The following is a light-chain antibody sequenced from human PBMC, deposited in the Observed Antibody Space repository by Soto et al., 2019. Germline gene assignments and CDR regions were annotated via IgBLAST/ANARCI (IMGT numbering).Light chain of an antibody. Sequence: EVVLTQSPGTLSLSPGERATLSCRASQSVSNNYLAWYQQKRCLSPKLLTFVSTVRATGIPDRFSGSGSGTDFTLTTSSLEPDDSGEYYCQQYGSSPPYTFGQRLKLVI. V-gene: IGKV3-20*01. CDR1: QSVSNNY. J-gene: IGKJ2*01. CDR3: QQYGSSPPYT. CDR2: VST.